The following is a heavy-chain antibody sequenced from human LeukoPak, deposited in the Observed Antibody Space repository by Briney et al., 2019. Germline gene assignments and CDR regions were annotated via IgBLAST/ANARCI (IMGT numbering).Heavy chain of an antibody. CDR2: ITGRGGST. CDR1: GFTFSSYS. CDR3: ARISYTTGWYFDY. Sequence: GGSLRLSCAASGFTFSSYSVSWVRQAPGKGLEWVSAITGRGGSTYYADSVKGRFTISRDNSKNTLYLQMNSLRVEDTAVYFCARISYTTGWYFDYWGQGTLVPVSS. J-gene: IGHJ4*02. V-gene: IGHV3-23*01. D-gene: IGHD6-19*01.